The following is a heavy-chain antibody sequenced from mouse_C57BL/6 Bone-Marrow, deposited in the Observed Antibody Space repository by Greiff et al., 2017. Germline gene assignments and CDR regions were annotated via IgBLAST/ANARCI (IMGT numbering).Heavy chain of an antibody. Sequence: VQLQQSGAELVRPGASVKLSCTASGFNIKDDYMHWVKQRPEQGLEWIGWIDPGNGDTEYASKFQGKATITEDTSSNTAYLQLSSLTSEDTAVYYCTTTVSNPYYFDYWGQGTTLTVSS. CDR2: IDPGNGDT. J-gene: IGHJ2*01. CDR1: GFNIKDDY. D-gene: IGHD2-5*01. V-gene: IGHV14-4*01. CDR3: TTTVSNPYYFDY.